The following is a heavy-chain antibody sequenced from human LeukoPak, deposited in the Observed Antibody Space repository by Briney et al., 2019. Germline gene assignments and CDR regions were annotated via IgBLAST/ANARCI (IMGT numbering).Heavy chain of an antibody. Sequence: GESLKISCKSSGYPYTSYWIGWVRQIPAKGLEWMGIIYPGDSDTRYSRSFQGQVTISADKSLRTAYLQWRSLKASDTGIYFCARLGGPHSPFDNWGQGTRVIVSS. V-gene: IGHV5-51*01. J-gene: IGHJ4*02. CDR2: IYPGDSDT. D-gene: IGHD2-15*01. CDR1: GYPYTSYW. CDR3: ARLGGPHSPFDN.